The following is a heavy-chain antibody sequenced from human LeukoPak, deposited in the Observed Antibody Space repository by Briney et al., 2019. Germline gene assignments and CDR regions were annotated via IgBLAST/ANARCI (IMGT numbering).Heavy chain of an antibody. CDR1: GFTFDDYA. J-gene: IGHJ4*02. Sequence: GGSLRLSCAASGFTFDDYAMHWVRQAPGKGLEWVSGISWNSGSIGYADSVKGRFTISRDNAKNSLYLQMNSLRAEDTALYYCAKDSSLSNYCDSSGYYGRYFDYWGQGTLVTVSS. V-gene: IGHV3-9*01. CDR2: ISWNSGSI. D-gene: IGHD3-22*01. CDR3: AKDSSLSNYCDSSGYYGRYFDY.